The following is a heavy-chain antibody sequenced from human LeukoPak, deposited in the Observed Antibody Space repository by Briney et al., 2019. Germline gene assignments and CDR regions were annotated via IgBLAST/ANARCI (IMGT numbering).Heavy chain of an antibody. V-gene: IGHV1-2*06. D-gene: IGHD2-2*01. Sequence: GASVKVSCKASGYPFTAYYMHWVRQAPGQGLEWVGRFNSNSGSANYAQKFQGRVTMTRDTSISTAYMELNRLRSDDTAVYYCARGYCTSSICYLFDYWGQGTLVTVSS. J-gene: IGHJ4*02. CDR1: GYPFTAYY. CDR3: ARGYCTSSICYLFDY. CDR2: FNSNSGSA.